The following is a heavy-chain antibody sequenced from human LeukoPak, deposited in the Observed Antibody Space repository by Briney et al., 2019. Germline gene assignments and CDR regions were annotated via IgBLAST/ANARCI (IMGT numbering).Heavy chain of an antibody. J-gene: IGHJ6*02. V-gene: IGHV4-34*01. CDR2: INHSGST. Sequence: TSETLSLTCAVYGGSFSGYYWSWIRQPPGKGLEWSGEINHSGSTNYNPSLKSRVTISVDTSKNQFSLKLSSVTAADTAVYYCARGRDPNPKYYYYGMDVWGQGTTVTVSS. CDR1: GGSFSGYY. CDR3: ARGRDPNPKYYYYGMDV. D-gene: IGHD1-14*01.